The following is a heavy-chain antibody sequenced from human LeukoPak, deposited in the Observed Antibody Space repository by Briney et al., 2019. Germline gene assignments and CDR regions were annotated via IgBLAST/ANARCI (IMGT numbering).Heavy chain of an antibody. CDR1: GGSISSYN. CDR2: IHYSGST. CDR3: ARSSYDSSGHFDY. J-gene: IGHJ4*02. D-gene: IGHD3-22*01. Sequence: SETLSLTCTVSGGSISSYNGHWIRQAPGKGLDWIGYIHYSGSTNYNPSLKSRVTISVDTSKNQFSLKLSSVTAADTAVYYCARSSYDSSGHFDYWGQGTLVTVSS. V-gene: IGHV4-59*01.